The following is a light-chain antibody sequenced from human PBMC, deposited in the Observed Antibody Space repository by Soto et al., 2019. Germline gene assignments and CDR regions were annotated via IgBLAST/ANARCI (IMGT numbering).Light chain of an antibody. Sequence: EIVMTQSPATLSVSPGERATLSCRASQSVSSNLAWYQQKPGQAPRLLISGASRRAAGIPDRFSGSGSGTDFTLTISRLESEDLAVYYCQQYDSSPRTFGQGTKVDIK. CDR2: GAS. CDR1: QSVSSN. CDR3: QQYDSSPRT. V-gene: IGKV3D-15*01. J-gene: IGKJ1*01.